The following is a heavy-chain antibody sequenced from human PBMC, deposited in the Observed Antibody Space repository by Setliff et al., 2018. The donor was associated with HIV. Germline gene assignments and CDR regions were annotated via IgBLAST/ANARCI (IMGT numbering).Heavy chain of an antibody. CDR2: IYHTANT. Sequence: PSETLSLTCSVFGGSISTYSYYWGWVRQPPGMGLEWIGSIYHTANTHYSPSLDTRVAIFVDTSKNQFSLRLSSVTAADSAMYYCVRHDPPNSGRFYFDLWGRGTLVTVSS. V-gene: IGHV4-39*01. CDR3: VRHDPPNSGRFYFDL. CDR1: GGSISTYSYY. D-gene: IGHD1-26*01. J-gene: IGHJ4*01.